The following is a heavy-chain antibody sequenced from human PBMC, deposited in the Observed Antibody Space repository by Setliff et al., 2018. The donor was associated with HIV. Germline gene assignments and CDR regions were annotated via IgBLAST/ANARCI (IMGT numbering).Heavy chain of an antibody. CDR3: AREMAATAHPDDPYFQH. CDR1: GFTFSSYS. J-gene: IGHJ1*01. Sequence: GGSLRLSCAASGFTFSSYSMNWVRQAPGKGLEWVSCISSSTRYMYYADSVKGRFTISRDNAKNSLYLQMSSLRAEDTAVYYCAREMAATAHPDDPYFQHWGQGTLVTVSS. V-gene: IGHV3-21*01. CDR2: ISSSTRYM. D-gene: IGHD6-13*01.